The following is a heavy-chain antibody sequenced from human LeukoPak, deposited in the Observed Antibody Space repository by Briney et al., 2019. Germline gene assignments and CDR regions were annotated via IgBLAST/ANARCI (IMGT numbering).Heavy chain of an antibody. CDR3: ARDFGRIVVVPAAMRGWFDP. CDR1: GYTFTSYY. Sequence: ASVKVSCKASGYTFTSYYMHWVRHAPAQGLEWMGILNPSGGSTSYAQKFKGRVTMTRDTSTSTVYMELSSLRSEDTAVYYCARDFGRIVVVPAAMRGWFDPWGEGTLVTVSS. J-gene: IGHJ5*02. CDR2: LNPSGGST. D-gene: IGHD2-2*01. V-gene: IGHV1-46*01.